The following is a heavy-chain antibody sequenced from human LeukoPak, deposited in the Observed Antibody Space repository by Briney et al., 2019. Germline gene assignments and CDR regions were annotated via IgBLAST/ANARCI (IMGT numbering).Heavy chain of an antibody. CDR3: VKEYCSTTICYPSGGGYDP. Sequence: PSETLSLTCTVSGDFTSNSYWTWIRQPAGKRLEYIGRVYGSGSTNYNPSLKSRVTMSIDTSKNQFSLKLTSVSVADRAVYYCVKEYCSTTICYPSGGGYDPWGQGALVTVSS. D-gene: IGHD2-2*01. CDR1: GDFTSNSY. CDR2: VYGSGST. J-gene: IGHJ5*02. V-gene: IGHV4-4*07.